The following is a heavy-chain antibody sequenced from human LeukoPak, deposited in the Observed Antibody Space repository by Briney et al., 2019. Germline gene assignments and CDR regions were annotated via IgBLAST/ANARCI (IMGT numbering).Heavy chain of an antibody. J-gene: IGHJ6*02. D-gene: IGHD2-2*01. V-gene: IGHV1-69*13. Sequence: ASVKVSCKASGGTFSSYAISWVRQAPGQGLEWMGGIIPIFGTANYAQKFQGRVTITADESTSTAYMELSSLRSEDTAVYYCARVGQDIVVVPAYYCGMDVWGQGTTVTVSS. CDR3: ARVGQDIVVVPAYYCGMDV. CDR1: GGTFSSYA. CDR2: IIPIFGTA.